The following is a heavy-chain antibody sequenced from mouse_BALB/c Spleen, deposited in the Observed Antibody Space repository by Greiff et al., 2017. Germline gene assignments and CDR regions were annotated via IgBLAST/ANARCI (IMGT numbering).Heavy chain of an antibody. CDR3: ARGYGNYGYAMDY. V-gene: IGHV14-1*02. Sequence: VQLKQSGAELVRPGALVKLSCKASGFNIKDYYMHWVKQRPEQGLEWIGWIDPENGNTIYDPKFQGKASITADTSSNTAYLQLSSLTSEDTAVYYCARGYGNYGYAMDYWGQGTSVTVSS. D-gene: IGHD2-1*01. J-gene: IGHJ4*01. CDR2: IDPENGNT. CDR1: GFNIKDYY.